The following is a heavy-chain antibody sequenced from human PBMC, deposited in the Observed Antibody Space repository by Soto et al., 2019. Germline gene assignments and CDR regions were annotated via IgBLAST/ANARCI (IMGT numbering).Heavy chain of an antibody. CDR1: GGSIKSVSYY. D-gene: IGHD1-1*01. V-gene: IGHV4-39*01. J-gene: IGHJ4*02. CDR2: IYYSGST. CDR3: ARHGRAGYGNFDY. Sequence: PSETLSLTCTVSGGSIKSVSYYWGWIRQPPGKGLEWIGSIYYSGSTYYNPSLKSRVTISVDTSKNQFSLQLSSVTAADTAVYYCARHGRAGYGNFDYWGQGTLVTVSS.